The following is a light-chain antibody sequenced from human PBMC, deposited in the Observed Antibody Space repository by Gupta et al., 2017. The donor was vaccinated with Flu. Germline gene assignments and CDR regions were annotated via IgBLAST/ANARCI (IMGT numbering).Light chain of an antibody. Sequence: IQMTQSPSSLYGSVGDRVTITCRASQSISSYLNWYQQKPGKAPKLLIYAASSLQSGVPSRFRGSGSATDVHLTSSSRQQEEFATYYSQQSYCNPMYTFGQGTKLEIK. J-gene: IGKJ2*01. V-gene: IGKV1-39*01. CDR3: QQSYCNPMYT. CDR2: AAS. CDR1: QSISSY.